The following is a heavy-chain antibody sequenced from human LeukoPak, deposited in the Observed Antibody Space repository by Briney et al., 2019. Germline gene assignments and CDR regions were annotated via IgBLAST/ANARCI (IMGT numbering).Heavy chain of an antibody. Sequence: GASVKVSCKASGYTFTGYDMDWVREAPGQGLEWMGWINPKSGGTNYAQKFQGRVTMTRDTSISTAYMELSGLRSDDTAVYYCARPNTSGWYSDWGQGTLVTVSS. J-gene: IGHJ4*02. CDR1: GYTFTGYD. D-gene: IGHD6-19*01. V-gene: IGHV1-2*02. CDR3: ARPNTSGWYSD. CDR2: INPKSGGT.